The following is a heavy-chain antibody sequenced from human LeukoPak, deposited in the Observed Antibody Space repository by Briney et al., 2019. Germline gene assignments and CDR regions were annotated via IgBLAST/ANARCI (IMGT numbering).Heavy chain of an antibody. J-gene: IGHJ4*02. CDR2: ISSSSSYI. CDR1: GFTFSTYS. D-gene: IGHD6-19*01. Sequence: GGSLRLFCAASGFTFSTYSMNWVRRAPGKGLEWVSSISSSSSYIYYADSVKGRFTISRDNAKNSLYLQMNSLRAEDMAVYYCARDGRGAVAGFDYWGQGTLVTVSS. V-gene: IGHV3-21*01. CDR3: ARDGRGAVAGFDY.